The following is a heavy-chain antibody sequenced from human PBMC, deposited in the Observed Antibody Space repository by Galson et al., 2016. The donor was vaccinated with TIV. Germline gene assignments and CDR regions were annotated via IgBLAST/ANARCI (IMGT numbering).Heavy chain of an antibody. CDR3: VRGIKRSLEWLFTS. V-gene: IGHV3-21*01. D-gene: IGHD3-3*01. CDR2: ISTKSTHI. CDR1: GFTFRNYT. J-gene: IGHJ5*02. Sequence: SLRLSCATSGFTFRNYTMNWVRQAPGKGLEWVSSISTKSTHIYYADSVRGRFIVSRDNAKNSLFLQMDNLRAEDTALYYCVRGIKRSLEWLFTSWGQGSLVTVSS.